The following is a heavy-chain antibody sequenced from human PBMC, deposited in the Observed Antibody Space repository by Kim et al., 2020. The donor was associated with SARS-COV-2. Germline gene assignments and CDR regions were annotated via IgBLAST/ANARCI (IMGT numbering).Heavy chain of an antibody. V-gene: IGHV3-23*01. D-gene: IGHD3-9*01. J-gene: IGHJ4*02. CDR3: AKDHTYYDILTGYYDY. Sequence: SVKGRFTSSRGNSKNTLYLQMNSLRAEDTAVYYCAKDHTYYDILTGYYDYWGQGTLVTVSS.